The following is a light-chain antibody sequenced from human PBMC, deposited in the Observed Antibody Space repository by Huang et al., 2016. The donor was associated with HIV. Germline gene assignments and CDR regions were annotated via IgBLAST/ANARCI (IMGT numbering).Light chain of an antibody. CDR2: VAS. Sequence: EIVVTQSPATVSVSPGERATLSCRASQSIGDNVAWYQQKPGQAPNLLLDVASMRATGIPASFSGSGSGTEFTLTISSLQSEDFAVYYCHQYNNWPPAWTFGQGTKVEIK. CDR1: QSIGDN. J-gene: IGKJ1*01. V-gene: IGKV3-15*01. CDR3: HQYNNWPPAWT.